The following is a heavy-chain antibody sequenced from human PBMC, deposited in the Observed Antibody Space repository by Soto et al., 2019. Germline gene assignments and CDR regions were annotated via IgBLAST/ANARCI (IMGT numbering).Heavy chain of an antibody. CDR2: INAGNGNT. D-gene: IGHD6-19*01. CDR1: GYTCTIYA. V-gene: IGHV1-3*01. J-gene: IGHJ4*02. CDR3: ARDGDSSGWTPDY. Sequence: ASVKVSCKASGYTCTIYAMHCVLQSPGQRLEWMGWINAGNGNTKYSQKFQGRVTITRDTSASTAYMELSSLRSEDTAVYYCARDGDSSGWTPDYWGQGTLVTVSS.